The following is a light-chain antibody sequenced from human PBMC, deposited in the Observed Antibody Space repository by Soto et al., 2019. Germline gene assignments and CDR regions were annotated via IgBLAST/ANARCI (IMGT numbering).Light chain of an antibody. J-gene: IGKJ1*01. V-gene: IGKV1-27*01. CDR2: AAS. Sequence: DIQMTQSPSSLSASVGDRVTITCRASRGMSNYLAWYQQKPGKVPRRLIYAASTLPSGVPSRFSGSGSGADFTINISSLQPEGVATYYCQRYNSAPWTFGQGTKVEIK. CDR1: RGMSNY. CDR3: QRYNSAPWT.